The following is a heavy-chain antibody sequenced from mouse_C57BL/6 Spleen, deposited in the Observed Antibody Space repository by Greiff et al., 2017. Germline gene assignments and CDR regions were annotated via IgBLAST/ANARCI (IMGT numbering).Heavy chain of an antibody. CDR3: ARRAENDGWYFDV. J-gene: IGHJ1*03. V-gene: IGHV8-12*01. Sequence: QVTLKECGPGILQSSQTLSLTCSFSGFSLRTSGMGVSWIRQPSGKGLEWLAHIYWDDDKRYNPSLKRRLTISKDTSRNQVFLKITSVYTADTATYYCARRAENDGWYFDVWGTGTTVTVSS. CDR1: GFSLRTSGMG. CDR2: IYWDDDK. D-gene: IGHD1-1*01.